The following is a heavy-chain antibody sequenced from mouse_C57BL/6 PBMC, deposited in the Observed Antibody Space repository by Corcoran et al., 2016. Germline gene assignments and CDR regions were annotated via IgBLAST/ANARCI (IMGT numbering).Heavy chain of an antibody. V-gene: IGHV1-81*01. CDR2: IYPRSGNT. Sequence: QVQLQQSGAELARPGASVKLSFKASGYTFTSYGISWVKQRTGQGLVWIGEIYPRSGNTYYNEKFKGKATLTADNSSSTAYMELRSLTSEDSAVYFCARETGSYFDYWGQGTTLTVSS. CDR1: GYTFTSYG. CDR3: ARETGSYFDY. J-gene: IGHJ2*01. D-gene: IGHD4-1*01.